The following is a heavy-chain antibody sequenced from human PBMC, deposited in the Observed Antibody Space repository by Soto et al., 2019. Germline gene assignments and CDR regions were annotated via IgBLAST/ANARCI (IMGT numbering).Heavy chain of an antibody. V-gene: IGHV3-7*01. D-gene: IGHD4-17*01. CDR2: IKQDGSEK. CDR1: GFTFSSYW. CDR3: ARFDYGDYDDAIDI. Sequence: PGGSLRLSCAASGFTFSSYWMSWVRQAPGKGLEWVANIKQDGSEKYYVDSVKGRFTISRDNAKNSLYLQMNSLRAEDTAVYYCARFDYGDYDDAIDIWGQGTMVTVSS. J-gene: IGHJ3*02.